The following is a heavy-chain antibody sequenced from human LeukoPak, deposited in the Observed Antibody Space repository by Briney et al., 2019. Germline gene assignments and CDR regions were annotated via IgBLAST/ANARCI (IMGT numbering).Heavy chain of an antibody. V-gene: IGHV3-53*01. CDR3: AREAPYSGYYRAFDY. CDR1: GFTVSSNY. D-gene: IGHD5-12*01. Sequence: HPGGSLRLSCATSGFTVSSNYMSWVRQAPGKGLEWVSVIYSGGSTYYADSVKGRFTISRDNSKNTLYLQMNSLRAEDTAVYYCAREAPYSGYYRAFDYWGQGTLVTVSS. J-gene: IGHJ4*02. CDR2: IYSGGST.